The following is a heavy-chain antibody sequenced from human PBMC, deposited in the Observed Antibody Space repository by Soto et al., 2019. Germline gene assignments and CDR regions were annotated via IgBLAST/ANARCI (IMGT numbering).Heavy chain of an antibody. CDR1: GFTFSSYA. V-gene: IGHV3-23*01. J-gene: IGHJ5*02. CDR3: AKDFGHYDILIGYPTLCS. D-gene: IGHD3-9*01. CDR2: VSRSGDNT. Sequence: PGRSLRLSCAASGFTFSSYAMSWVRQAPGEGLEWVSAVSRSGDNTYHADSVKGRLTISRDNSKNTLYLQMKSLRVEDTAVYYCAKDFGHYDILIGYPTLCSWGQGTLVTVSS.